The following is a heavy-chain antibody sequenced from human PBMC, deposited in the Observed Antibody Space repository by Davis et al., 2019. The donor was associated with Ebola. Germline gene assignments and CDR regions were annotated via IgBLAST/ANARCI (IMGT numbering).Heavy chain of an antibody. D-gene: IGHD5-18*01. J-gene: IGHJ1*01. CDR1: GFTFSSYG. CDR3: ARGSRRGYSFGFL. V-gene: IGHV3-33*01. Sequence: PGGSLRLSCAASGFTFSSYGMHWVRQAPGKGLEWVAVIWYDGSNKYYADSVKGRFTISRDNSKNTLYLQMNSLRADDTAMYYCARGSRRGYSFGFLWGQGALVTVSS. CDR2: IWYDGSNK.